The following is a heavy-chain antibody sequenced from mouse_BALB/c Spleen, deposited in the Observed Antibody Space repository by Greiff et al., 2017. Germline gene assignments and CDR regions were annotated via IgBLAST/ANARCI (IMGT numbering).Heavy chain of an antibody. V-gene: IGHV1-55*01. CDR2: IYAGTGGT. Sequence: RVEPGASVKLSCKTSGFTFSSSYISWLKQKPGQSLEWIAWIYAGTGGTSYNQKFTGKAQLTVDTSSSTAYMQFSSLTTEDSAIYYCARGLWYGSSYGYFEVWGAGTTVTVSS. J-gene: IGHJ1*01. D-gene: IGHD1-1*01. CDR3: ARGLWYGSSYGYFEV. CDR1: GFTFSSSY.